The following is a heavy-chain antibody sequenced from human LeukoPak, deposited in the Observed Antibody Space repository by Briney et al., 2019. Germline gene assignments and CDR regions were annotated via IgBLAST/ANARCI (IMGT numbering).Heavy chain of an antibody. V-gene: IGHV3-30*04. D-gene: IGHD6-19*01. J-gene: IGHJ4*02. CDR2: ISYDGSNK. CDR3: ARDRVVGGWYGLDY. CDR1: GFTFSSYA. Sequence: PGGSLRLSCAASGFTFSSYAMHWVRQAPGKGLEWVAVISYDGSNKYYADSVKGRFTISRDNSKNTLYLQMNSLRAEDTAVYYCARDRVVGGWYGLDYWGQGTLVTVSS.